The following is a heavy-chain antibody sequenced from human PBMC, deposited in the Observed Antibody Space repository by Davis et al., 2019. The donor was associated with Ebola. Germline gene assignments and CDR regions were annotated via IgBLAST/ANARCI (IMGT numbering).Heavy chain of an antibody. CDR2: ISYDGSNK. J-gene: IGHJ6*02. V-gene: IGHV3-30*03. CDR1: GFTFSSYG. D-gene: IGHD3-10*01. CDR3: ARSMVRGGSYYYYYGMDV. Sequence: GESLKISCAASGFTFSSYGMHWVRQAPGKGLEWVAVISYDGSNKYYADSVKGRFTISRDNSKNTLYLQMNSLRAEDTAVYYCARSMVRGGSYYYYYGMDVWGQGTTVTVSS.